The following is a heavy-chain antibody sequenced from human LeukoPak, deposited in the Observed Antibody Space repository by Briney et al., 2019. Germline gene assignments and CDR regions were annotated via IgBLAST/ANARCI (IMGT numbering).Heavy chain of an antibody. CDR2: ISYDGSNK. Sequence: PGGSLRLSCAASAFTFSSYAMHWVRQAPGKGLEWVAVISYDGSNKYYADSVKGRFTISRDNSKNTLYLQMNSLRAEDTAVYYCARATKRRCSGGSCYPGYFDYWGQGTLVTVPS. D-gene: IGHD2-15*01. J-gene: IGHJ4*02. V-gene: IGHV3-30*04. CDR3: ARATKRRCSGGSCYPGYFDY. CDR1: AFTFSSYA.